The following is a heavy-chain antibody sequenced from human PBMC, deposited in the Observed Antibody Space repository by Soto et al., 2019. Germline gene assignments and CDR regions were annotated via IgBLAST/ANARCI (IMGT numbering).Heavy chain of an antibody. V-gene: IGHV4-4*07. CDR3: AKDPSIYSLLYGFDV. Sequence: QVQLEESGPGLVKPSETLSLTCTDSGGSIRSDYWNWIRHPAGKGLEWIGRIHSSGRTSYNPSLKSRVTMSLDKSNTQFSLKLSSVTAADTAVYYCAKDPSIYSLLYGFDVWGHGTTVTVSS. D-gene: IGHD2-15*01. CDR2: IHSSGRT. CDR1: GGSIRSDY. J-gene: IGHJ6*02.